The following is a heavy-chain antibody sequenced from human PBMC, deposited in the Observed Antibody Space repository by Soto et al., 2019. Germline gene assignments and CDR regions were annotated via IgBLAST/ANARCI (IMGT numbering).Heavy chain of an antibody. V-gene: IGHV4-31*03. CDR2: IYYSGST. J-gene: IGHJ4*02. D-gene: IGHD3-9*01. CDR3: ARMDILTGFDY. Sequence: SETLSLTCTVSGGSISSGGYYWSWIRQHPGKGLEWIGYIYYSGSTYYNPSLKSRVTISVDTSKNQFSLKLSSVTAADTAVYYCARMDILTGFDYWGQGTLVTVSS. CDR1: GGSISSGGYY.